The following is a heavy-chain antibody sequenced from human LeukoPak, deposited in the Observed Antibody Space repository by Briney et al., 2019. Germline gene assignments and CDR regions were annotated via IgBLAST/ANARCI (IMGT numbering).Heavy chain of an antibody. CDR2: ISSSGSTI. V-gene: IGHV3-11*04. D-gene: IGHD4-17*01. CDR1: GFTFSDYY. J-gene: IGHJ6*03. Sequence: GGSLRLSCAASGFTFSDYYMSWIRQAPGKGLEWVSYISSSGSTIYYADSVRGRFTISRDNAKNSLYLQMNSLRAEDTAVYYCARDTTDGDYAGYYYYMDVWGKGTTVTVSS. CDR3: ARDTTDGDYAGYYYYMDV.